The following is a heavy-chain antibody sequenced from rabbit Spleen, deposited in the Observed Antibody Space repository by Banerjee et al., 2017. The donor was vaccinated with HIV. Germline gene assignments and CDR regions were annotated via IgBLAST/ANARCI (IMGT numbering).Heavy chain of an antibody. CDR2: AYAGSSGRT. V-gene: IGHV1S40*01. Sequence: QSLEESGGDLVKPGASLTLTCTASGFSFNSGYDMCWVRQAPGKGLEWVACAYAGSSGRTYSATWAKGRFTISKTSSTTVTLQMTSLTAADTAIYFCARDAGTSFSTYGMDLWGPGTLVTVS. D-gene: IGHD8-1*01. CDR3: ARDAGTSFSTYGMDL. J-gene: IGHJ6*01. CDR1: GFSFNSGYD.